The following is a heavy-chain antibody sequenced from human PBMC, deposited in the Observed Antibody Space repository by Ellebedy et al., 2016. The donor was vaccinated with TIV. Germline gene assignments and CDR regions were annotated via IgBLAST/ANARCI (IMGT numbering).Heavy chain of an antibody. J-gene: IGHJ4*02. D-gene: IGHD3-9*01. CDR1: GFTFSSYG. Sequence: GESLKISXAASGFTFSSYGMHWVRQAPGKGLEWVAVISYDGSNKYYADSVKGRFTISRDNSKNTLYLQMNSLRAEDTAVYYCAKGLTGTGPYRWGQGTLVTVSS. CDR3: AKGLTGTGPYR. V-gene: IGHV3-30*12. CDR2: ISYDGSNK.